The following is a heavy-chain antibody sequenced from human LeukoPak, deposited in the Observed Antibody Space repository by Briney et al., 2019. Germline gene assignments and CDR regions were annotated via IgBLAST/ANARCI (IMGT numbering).Heavy chain of an antibody. CDR3: ARQPMNYLWFGEWSPNYYFDY. V-gene: IGHV5-51*01. D-gene: IGHD3-10*01. J-gene: IGHJ4*02. Sequence: GESLKISCKGSGYSFTSYWIGWVRQLPGKGLEWMGIIYPGDSDTRYSPSFQGQVTISADKSISTAYLQWSSLKASDTAMYYCARQPMNYLWFGEWSPNYYFDYWGQGTLVTVSS. CDR2: IYPGDSDT. CDR1: GYSFTSYW.